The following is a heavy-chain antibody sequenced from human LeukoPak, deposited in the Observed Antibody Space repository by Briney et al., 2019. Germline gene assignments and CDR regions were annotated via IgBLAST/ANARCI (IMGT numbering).Heavy chain of an antibody. D-gene: IGHD6-13*01. Sequence: SGPTPEKHTQNLTPTCTFAGFAPSTSSVGAGLLHQPPPKALQWLALIYCNDVTSSSPSLKSRLTSTNDTSKNQVVLTMTNMDPVDTATNFCAHRPRGSSWYRPDQNMRYSARFDPWGQGTLVTVSS. CDR2: IYCNDVT. CDR1: GFAPSTSSVG. J-gene: IGHJ5*02. CDR3: AHRPRGSSWYRPDQNMRYSARFDP. V-gene: IGHV2-5*01.